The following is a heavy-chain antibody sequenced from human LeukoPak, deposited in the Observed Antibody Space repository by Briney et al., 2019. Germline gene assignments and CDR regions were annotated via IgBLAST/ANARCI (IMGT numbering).Heavy chain of an antibody. V-gene: IGHV1-2*06. D-gene: IGHD1-26*01. CDR1: GYTFTGYY. CDR2: INPNIGGT. Sequence: GASVKVSCKASGYTFTGYYMHWVRQDPGQGLEWMGRINPNIGGTNYAQKFQGRVTMTRDTSISTIYMELSRLRSDDTAVYYCARVGAGLNDAFDIWGQGTMVTVSS. J-gene: IGHJ3*02. CDR3: ARVGAGLNDAFDI.